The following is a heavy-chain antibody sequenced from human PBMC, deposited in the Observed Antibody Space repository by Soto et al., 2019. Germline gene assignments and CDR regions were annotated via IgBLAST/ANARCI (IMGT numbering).Heavy chain of an antibody. D-gene: IGHD3-3*01. Sequence: SETLSLTCTVCGGCVSSGSCYWGCIRQAPGQGLEWTGYIYSSGSTNYIPSLKSRVTISVATSKNQFPLKLSSVTAADTAVYYCAVTIFGDYYYYGMDVWGQGTTVTVS. CDR3: AVTIFGDYYYYGMDV. J-gene: IGHJ6*02. CDR2: IYSSGST. V-gene: IGHV4-61*01. CDR1: GGCVSSGSCY.